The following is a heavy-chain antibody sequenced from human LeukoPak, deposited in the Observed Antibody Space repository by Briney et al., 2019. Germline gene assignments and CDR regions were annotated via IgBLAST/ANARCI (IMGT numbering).Heavy chain of an antibody. V-gene: IGHV4-34*01. CDR2: INHSGST. J-gene: IGHJ5*02. D-gene: IGHD1-26*01. CDR3: ASHADTNWFDP. CDR1: GGPFSGYY. Sequence: SETLSLTCAVYGGPFSGYYWSWIRQPPGKGLEWIGEINHSGSTNYNPSLKSRVTISVDTSKNQFSLKLSSVTAADTAVYYCASHADTNWFDPWGQGTLVTVSS.